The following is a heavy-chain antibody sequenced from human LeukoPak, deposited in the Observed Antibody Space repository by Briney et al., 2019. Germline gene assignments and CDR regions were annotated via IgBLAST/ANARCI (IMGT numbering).Heavy chain of an antibody. CDR2: IYYSGST. D-gene: IGHD3-10*01. J-gene: IGHJ4*02. CDR1: GGSISSGGYY. Sequence: SQTLSLTCTVSGGSISSGGYYWSWIRQHPGKGLEWSGYIYYSGSTYYNPSLKSRVTISVDTSKNQFSLKLSSVTAADTAVYYCARNGHYYGSGSYHDYWGQGTLVTVSS. V-gene: IGHV4-31*03. CDR3: ARNGHYYGSGSYHDY.